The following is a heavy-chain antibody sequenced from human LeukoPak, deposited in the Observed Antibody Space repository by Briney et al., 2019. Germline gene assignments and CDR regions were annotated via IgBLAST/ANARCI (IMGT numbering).Heavy chain of an antibody. CDR3: ARDYYDYVWGSYAPRSGPDYFDY. CDR2: ISAYNGNT. V-gene: IGHV1-18*01. J-gene: IGHJ4*02. Sequence: ASVKVSCKASGYTFTSYGISWVRQAPGQGLEWMGWISAYNGNTNYAQKLQGRVTMTTDTSTSTAYMELRSLRSDDTAVYYCARDYYDYVWGSYAPRSGPDYFDYWGQGTLVTVSS. CDR1: GYTFTSYG. D-gene: IGHD3-16*01.